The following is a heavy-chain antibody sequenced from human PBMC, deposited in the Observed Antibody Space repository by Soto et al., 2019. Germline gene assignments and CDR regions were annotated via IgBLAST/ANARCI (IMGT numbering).Heavy chain of an antibody. CDR1: GGTFSSYA. D-gene: IGHD6-19*01. CDR2: IIPIFGTA. Sequence: ASVKVSCKASGGTFSSYAISWVRQAPGQGLEWMGGIIPIFGTANYAQKFQGRVTITADESTSTAYMELSSLRSEDTAVYYCASQSIGSGWSCGMDVWGQGTTVTVSS. V-gene: IGHV1-69*13. CDR3: ASQSIGSGWSCGMDV. J-gene: IGHJ6*02.